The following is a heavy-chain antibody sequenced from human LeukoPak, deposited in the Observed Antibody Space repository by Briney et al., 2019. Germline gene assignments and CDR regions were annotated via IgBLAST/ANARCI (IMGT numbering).Heavy chain of an antibody. J-gene: IGHJ4*02. D-gene: IGHD4-23*01. Sequence: GGSLRLSCAASGFTVSGSYMNWVRQAPGKGLEWVSLIYGGGKTYYADSVKGRFTISRDNSKNTLYLQMNSLRAEDTAVYYCARRGDGGRSFDYWGQGTLVTVSS. CDR2: IYGGGKT. CDR1: GFTVSGSY. CDR3: ARRGDGGRSFDY. V-gene: IGHV3-53*01.